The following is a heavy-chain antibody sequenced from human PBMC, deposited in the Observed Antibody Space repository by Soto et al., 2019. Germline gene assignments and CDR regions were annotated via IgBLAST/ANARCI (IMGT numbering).Heavy chain of an antibody. CDR3: VQEMPPQWDYDH. CDR2: ISSDGGSQ. CDR1: GFTFSTYG. J-gene: IGHJ5*02. D-gene: IGHD1-26*01. Sequence: QVQLVESGGGVVQPGRSLRLSCAASGFTFSTYGMHWVRQAPGKGLEWMAIISSDGGSQYYADSVKGRFTISRDNSKNSLYLKMDSLRIEDTAIYYCVQEMPPQWDYDHWGQGTLVTVSS. V-gene: IGHV3-30*18.